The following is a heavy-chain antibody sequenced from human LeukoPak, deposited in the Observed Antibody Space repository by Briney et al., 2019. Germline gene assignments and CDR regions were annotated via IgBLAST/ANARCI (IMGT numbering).Heavy chain of an antibody. D-gene: IGHD1/OR15-1a*01. CDR2: IIPIFGTA. Sequence: SVKVSCKASGGTFSSYAISWVRQAPGQGLEWMGGIIPIFGTANYARKFQGRVAITADESTSTAYMELSSLRSEDTAVYYCARRPRTIFYYMDVWGKGTTVTVSS. CDR1: GGTFSSYA. J-gene: IGHJ6*03. V-gene: IGHV1-69*13. CDR3: ARRPRTIFYYMDV.